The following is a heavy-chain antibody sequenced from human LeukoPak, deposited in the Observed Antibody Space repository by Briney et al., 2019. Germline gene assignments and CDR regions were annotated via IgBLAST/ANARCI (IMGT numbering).Heavy chain of an antibody. J-gene: IGHJ4*02. CDR2: MQPNSGDT. CDR3: ARGNPTYYSDTSDYGLEY. V-gene: IGHV1-2*02. CDR1: GYTPSGYY. D-gene: IGHD3-22*01. Sequence: GASMNVSCKASGYTPSGYYIHWVRQAPGQGLQWMGWMQPNSGDTDYAQKFQGRVTMTRDTSINTAYMELSRLTSDDTAVYFCARGNPTYYSDTSDYGLEYWGQGTLVAVSS.